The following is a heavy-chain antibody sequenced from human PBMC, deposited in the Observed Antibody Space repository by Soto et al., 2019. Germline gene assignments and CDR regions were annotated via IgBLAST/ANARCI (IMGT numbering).Heavy chain of an antibody. D-gene: IGHD1-26*01. J-gene: IGHJ3*02. CDR1: GFTFSSYG. CDR3: AKSGASGTFDI. CDR2: ISYDGSNK. V-gene: IGHV3-30*18. Sequence: GGSLRLSCAASGFTFSSYGMHWVRQAPGKGLEWVAVISYDGSNKYYADSVKGRFTISRDNSKNTLYLQMNSLRAEDTAVYYCAKSGASGTFDIWGQGTMVTV.